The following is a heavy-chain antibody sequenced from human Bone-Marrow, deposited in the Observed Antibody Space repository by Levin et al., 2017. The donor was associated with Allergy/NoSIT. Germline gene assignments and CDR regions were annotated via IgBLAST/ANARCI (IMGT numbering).Heavy chain of an antibody. CDR2: ISSSSSYI. D-gene: IGHD2-2*01. CDR3: ARDQEGDTSFDY. J-gene: IGHJ4*02. Sequence: LSLTCAASGFTFSSYSMNWVRQAPGKGLEWVSSISSSSSYIYYADSVKGRFTISRDNAKNSLYLQMNSLRAEDTAVYYCARDQEGDTSFDYWGQGTLVTVSS. V-gene: IGHV3-21*01. CDR1: GFTFSSYS.